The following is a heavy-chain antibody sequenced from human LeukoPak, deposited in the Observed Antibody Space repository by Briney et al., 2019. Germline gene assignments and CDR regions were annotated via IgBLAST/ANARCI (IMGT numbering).Heavy chain of an antibody. Sequence: SETLSLTCTVSGGSISSSSYYWGWIRQPPGKGLEWIGSIYYSGSTYYNPSLKSRATISVDTSKNQFSLKLSSVTAADTAVYYCARQTLNYDILTGIYFDYWGQGTLVTVSS. V-gene: IGHV4-39*01. J-gene: IGHJ4*02. D-gene: IGHD3-9*01. CDR3: ARQTLNYDILTGIYFDY. CDR2: IYYSGST. CDR1: GGSISSSSYY.